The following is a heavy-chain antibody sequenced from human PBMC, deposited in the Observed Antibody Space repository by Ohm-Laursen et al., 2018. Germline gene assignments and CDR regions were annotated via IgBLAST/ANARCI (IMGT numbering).Heavy chain of an antibody. V-gene: IGHV3-23*01. CDR3: ATDEGSS. J-gene: IGHJ4*02. CDR2: ISNNGAGT. Sequence: GSLRLSCAASGFTFSSDTMSWVRQAPGKGLEWVSSISNNGAGTYYADAVKGRFTISRDKSNNTVYLQMNSLRAEDTAVYYCATDEGSSWGQGTLVTVSS. CDR1: GFTFSSDT. D-gene: IGHD1-26*01.